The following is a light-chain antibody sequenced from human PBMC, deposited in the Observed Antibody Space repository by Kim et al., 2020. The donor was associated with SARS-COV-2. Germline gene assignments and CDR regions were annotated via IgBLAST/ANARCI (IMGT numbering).Light chain of an antibody. Sequence: QSVLTQPPSVSGAPGQRVTISCTGSISNIGAGYDVHWYQQLPATAPKLLIYGNNNRPSGVPDRFSGSKSDTSASLAITGLQAEDEADYYCPSYDNSLSGYVFGSGTKVTVL. CDR3: PSYDNSLSGYV. J-gene: IGLJ1*01. V-gene: IGLV1-40*01. CDR1: ISNIGAGYD. CDR2: GNN.